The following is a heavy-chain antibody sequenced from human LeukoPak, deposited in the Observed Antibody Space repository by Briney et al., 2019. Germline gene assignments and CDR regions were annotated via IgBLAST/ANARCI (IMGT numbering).Heavy chain of an antibody. CDR1: GFTFSSYG. J-gene: IGHJ6*03. V-gene: IGHV3-23*01. D-gene: IGHD3-10*01. Sequence: PGGSLRLSCAASGFTFSSYGMSWVRQAPGKGLEWVSAISGSGGSTYYADSVKGRFTISRDNSKNTLYLQMNSLRAEDTAVYYCAKDLNLGRKVRVYYMDVWGKGTTVTISS. CDR3: AKDLNLGRKVRVYYMDV. CDR2: ISGSGGST.